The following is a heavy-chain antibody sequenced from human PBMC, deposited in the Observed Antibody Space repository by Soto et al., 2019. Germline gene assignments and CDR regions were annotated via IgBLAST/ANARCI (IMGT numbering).Heavy chain of an antibody. CDR3: ARSPVGIDY. CDR2: ITSDSTYK. V-gene: IGHV3-11*06. J-gene: IGHJ4*02. Sequence: QVQLVESGGGLVKPGGSLRLSCAASGFTFSDFYMSWLRQAPGKGLEWVSHITSDSTYKKYADFVKGRFIISRDNAKNSLYLQMNSLRAEDTAVYYCARSPVGIDYWGQGTLVTVSS. CDR1: GFTFSDFY. D-gene: IGHD3-10*01.